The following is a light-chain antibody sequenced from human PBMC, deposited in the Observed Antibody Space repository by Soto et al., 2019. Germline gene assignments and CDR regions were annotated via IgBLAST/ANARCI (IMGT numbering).Light chain of an antibody. Sequence: DIQMTQSPSTLSASIGDRVTIPCRSSQNIGRWLAWYQQKPGTAPNLLIYHASNLRGGVPSRFSGSGSGTDFTLTISSLQPEDFATYFCQQSFGGSQFTFGGGTKVDIK. CDR3: QQSFGGSQFT. CDR2: HAS. CDR1: QNIGRW. V-gene: IGKV1-5*01. J-gene: IGKJ4*01.